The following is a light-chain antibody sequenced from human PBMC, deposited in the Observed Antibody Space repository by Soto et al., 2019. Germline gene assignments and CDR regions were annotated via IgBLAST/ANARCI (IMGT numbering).Light chain of an antibody. V-gene: IGKV2-28*01. CDR2: FGS. CDR3: MQSQQTPPT. Sequence: DIVMTQSPLSLPVTPGEPASISCSSSQSLLQSNGYNYVDWYLQKPGQSPQLLIFFGSYRASGVPDRFSGSGSGTDFTLKIRSVEAEDVGIYYCMQSQQTPPTFGQGTRVESK. CDR1: QSLLQSNGYNY. J-gene: IGKJ1*01.